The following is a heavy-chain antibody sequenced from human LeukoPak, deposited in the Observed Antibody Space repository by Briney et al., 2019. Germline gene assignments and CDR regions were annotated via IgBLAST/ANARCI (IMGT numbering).Heavy chain of an antibody. D-gene: IGHD6-13*01. CDR1: GFTFSSYS. CDR2: ISSSSSYI. J-gene: IGHJ6*02. Sequence: GGSLRLSCAASGFTFSSYSMNWVRQAPGKGLEWVSSISSSSSYIYYADSVKGRFTISRDNAKNSLYPQMNSLRAEDTAVYYCARDVEQQLVGYYGMDVWGQGTTVTVSS. CDR3: ARDVEQQLVGYYGMDV. V-gene: IGHV3-21*01.